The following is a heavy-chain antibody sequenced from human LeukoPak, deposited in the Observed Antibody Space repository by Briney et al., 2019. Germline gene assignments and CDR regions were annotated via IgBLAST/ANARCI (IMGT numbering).Heavy chain of an antibody. J-gene: IGHJ4*02. V-gene: IGHV1-2*02. CDR2: LQPKSGGT. Sequence: AASVKVSCKASGYTFSVYYMHWVRQAPGEGLEWMGWLQPKSGGTNYAQNFQGRVTMTWDTSISTAYMELKRLRSDDTAVYYCARGYEGYDYWGQGTLVTVSS. D-gene: IGHD2-2*01. CDR3: ARGYEGYDY. CDR1: GYTFSVYY.